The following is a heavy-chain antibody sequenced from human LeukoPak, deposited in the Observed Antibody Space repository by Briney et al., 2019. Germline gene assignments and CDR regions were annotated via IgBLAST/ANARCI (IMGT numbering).Heavy chain of an antibody. CDR2: IIPIFGTA. Sequence: SVKVSCKASGGTFSSYAISWVRQAPGQGLEWMGGIIPIFGTANYAQKFQGRVTITTDESTSTAYMELSSLRSEDTAVYYCAAYLYYDFWSGPFDYWGQGTLVTVSS. V-gene: IGHV1-69*05. CDR1: GGTFSSYA. CDR3: AAYLYYDFWSGPFDY. J-gene: IGHJ4*02. D-gene: IGHD3-3*01.